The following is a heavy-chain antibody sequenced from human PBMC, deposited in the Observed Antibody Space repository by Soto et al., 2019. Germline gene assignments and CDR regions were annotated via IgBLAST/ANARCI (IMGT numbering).Heavy chain of an antibody. CDR1: GFTFTSSA. Sequence: GASVKVSCKASGFTFTSSAVQWVRQARGQRLEWIGWIVVGSGNTNYAQKFQERVTITRDMSTSTAYMELSSLRSEDTAVYYCARGNIVVVPAAFSREYYYYMDVWGKGTTVTVSS. CDR2: IVVGSGNT. D-gene: IGHD2-2*01. J-gene: IGHJ6*03. V-gene: IGHV1-58*01. CDR3: ARGNIVVVPAAFSREYYYYMDV.